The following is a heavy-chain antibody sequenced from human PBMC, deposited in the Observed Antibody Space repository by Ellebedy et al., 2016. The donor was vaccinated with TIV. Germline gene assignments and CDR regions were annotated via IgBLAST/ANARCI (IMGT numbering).Heavy chain of an antibody. Sequence: GESLKISCAASGFTFSNYAMSWVRQAPGKGLQWISAISANGAATYYADSVKGQFTISRDNSRNTLFLQMNYLRADDTAVYYCARGDGSYRGWLKPWGQGTLVTVSS. CDR3: ARGDGSYRGWLKP. J-gene: IGHJ5*02. CDR2: ISANGAAT. CDR1: GFTFSNYA. V-gene: IGHV3-23*01. D-gene: IGHD3-10*01.